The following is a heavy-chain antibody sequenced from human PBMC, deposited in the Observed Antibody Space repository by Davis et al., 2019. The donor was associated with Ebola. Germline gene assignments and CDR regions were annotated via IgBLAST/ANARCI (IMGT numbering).Heavy chain of an antibody. D-gene: IGHD5-18*01. V-gene: IGHV3-30-3*01. Sequence: GGSLRLSCAASGFSFSTSAMHGVHQAPGKGLEWVAGISYDGSNKYYADSVKGRFTISRDNSKNTVSLQMNSLRDEDTAVYYCARDIQLWLFAAYYYYGRDVWGQGTTVTVSS. CDR1: GFSFSTSA. CDR2: ISYDGSNK. CDR3: ARDIQLWLFAAYYYYGRDV. J-gene: IGHJ6*02.